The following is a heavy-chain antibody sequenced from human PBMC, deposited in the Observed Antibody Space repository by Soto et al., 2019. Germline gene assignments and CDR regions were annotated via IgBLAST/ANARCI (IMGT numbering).Heavy chain of an antibody. J-gene: IGHJ4*02. D-gene: IGHD5-18*01. CDR2: IYYSGST. V-gene: IGHV4-59*01. Sequence: SETLSLTCTVPGGSISSYYWTWLRPPPGNGLEWIGYIYYSGSTNYNPSLKSRVTISVDTSKNQFSLKLSSVTAADTAVYYCASFAGYSYGRFDYWGQGTLVTVS. CDR3: ASFAGYSYGRFDY. CDR1: GGSISSYY.